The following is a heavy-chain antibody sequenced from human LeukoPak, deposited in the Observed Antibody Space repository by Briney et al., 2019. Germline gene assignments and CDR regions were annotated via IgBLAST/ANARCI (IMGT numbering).Heavy chain of an antibody. V-gene: IGHV3-74*01. CDR1: GFTFSSYW. J-gene: IGHJ5*02. D-gene: IGHD6-13*01. CDR3: AGDPHSAAANWFDP. Sequence: GGSLRLSCAASGFTFSSYWMHWVRQAPGKGLVWVSRINTDGSSTSYADSVKGRFTISRNNAKNTLYLQMHSLRAEDTAVYYCAGDPHSAAANWFDPWGQGTLVTVSS. CDR2: INTDGSST.